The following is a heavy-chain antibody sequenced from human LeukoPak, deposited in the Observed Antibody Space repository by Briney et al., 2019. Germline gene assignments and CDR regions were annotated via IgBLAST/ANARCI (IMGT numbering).Heavy chain of an antibody. D-gene: IGHD1-26*01. V-gene: IGHV1-69*04. CDR3: ARGRVGATSAFDI. J-gene: IGHJ3*02. CDR2: IIPILGIA. Sequence: SVKVSCKASGGTFSSYAISWVRQAPGQGREWMGRIIPILGIANYAQKFQGRVTITADKSTSTAYMELSSLRSEDTAVYYCARGRVGATSAFDIWGQGTMVTVSS. CDR1: GGTFSSYA.